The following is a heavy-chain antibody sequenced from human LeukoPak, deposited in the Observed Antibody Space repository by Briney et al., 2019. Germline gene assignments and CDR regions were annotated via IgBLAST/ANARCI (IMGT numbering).Heavy chain of an antibody. J-gene: IGHJ5*02. CDR1: GGSISSGDYY. D-gene: IGHD3-10*01. Sequence: SQTLSLTCTVSGGSISSGDYYWLWIRQPPGMGLDWIVCIYYSQSTYYNPSLKSRVTISVDTSKNQSSLKLSSVPAADTAVYYCAREGPLWFGELLWGDNWFDPWGQGTLVTVSS. CDR2: IYYSQST. CDR3: AREGPLWFGELLWGDNWFDP. V-gene: IGHV4-30-4*01.